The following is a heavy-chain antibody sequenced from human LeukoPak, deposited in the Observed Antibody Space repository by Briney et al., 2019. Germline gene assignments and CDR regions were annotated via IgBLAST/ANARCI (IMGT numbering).Heavy chain of an antibody. CDR3: ARDIPGYSYGSYAFDI. CDR2: IYYSGST. D-gene: IGHD5-18*01. J-gene: IGHJ3*02. CDR1: GGSISSYY. Sequence: PSETLSLTCTVSGGSISSYYWSWIRQPPGKGLEWIGYIYYSGSTNYNPSLKSRVTISVDTSKNQFSLKLSSVTAADTAVYYCARDIPGYSYGSYAFDIWGQGTMVTVSS. V-gene: IGHV4-59*01.